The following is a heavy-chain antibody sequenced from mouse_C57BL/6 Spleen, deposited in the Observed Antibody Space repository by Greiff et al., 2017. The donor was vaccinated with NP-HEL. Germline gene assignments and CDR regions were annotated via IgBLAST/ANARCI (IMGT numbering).Heavy chain of an antibody. J-gene: IGHJ3*01. D-gene: IGHD1-1*01. CDR3: ASGEGSSLSWFAY. CDR2: INPNYGTT. V-gene: IGHV1-39*01. Sequence: EVQLQQSGPELVKPGASVKISCKASGYSFTDYNMNWVKQSHGKSLEWIGVINPNYGTTSYNQKFKGKATLTVDQSSSTAYMQLNSLTSEDSAVYYCASGEGSSLSWFAYWGKGTLVTVSA. CDR1: GYSFTDYN.